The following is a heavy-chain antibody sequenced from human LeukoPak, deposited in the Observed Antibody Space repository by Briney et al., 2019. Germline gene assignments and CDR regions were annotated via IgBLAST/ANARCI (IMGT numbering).Heavy chain of an antibody. CDR1: GDSVSSINGA. Sequence: SQTLSLTCAISGDSVSSINGAWNWVRQSPSRGLEWLGRTYHRSKWYYDYASSIQGRISINPDASKNQFSLLLHSVTPEDTAVYYCARDVATSGWYTFDYWGQGSLVTVSS. CDR3: ARDVATSGWYTFDY. CDR2: TYHRSKWYY. J-gene: IGHJ4*02. D-gene: IGHD6-19*01. V-gene: IGHV6-1*01.